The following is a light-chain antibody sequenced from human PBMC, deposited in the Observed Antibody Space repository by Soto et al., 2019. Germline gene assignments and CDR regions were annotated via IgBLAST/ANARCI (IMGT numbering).Light chain of an antibody. V-gene: IGKV3-20*01. CDR3: QQYGSSSWT. J-gene: IGKJ1*01. CDR1: QSVSSSY. Sequence: EIVLTQSPGTLSLSPGERATLSCRASQSVSSSYLAWYQQKPGQAPRLLIYGASSRATGIPDRFSGSGSGTDFTLTISRLEPDDFAVYYCQQYGSSSWTVGQGTKVDSK. CDR2: GAS.